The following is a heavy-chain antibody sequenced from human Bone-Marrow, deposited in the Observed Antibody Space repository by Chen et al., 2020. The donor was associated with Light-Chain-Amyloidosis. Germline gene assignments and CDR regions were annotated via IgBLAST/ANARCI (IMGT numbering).Heavy chain of an antibody. V-gene: IGHV5-51*01. D-gene: IGHD5-12*01. CDR2: IYPDDSNA. Sequence: EVQLEQSGPEVKKPGESLKISCKGSGYTFPNYWIAWVRPMPGKGLEWLGGIYPDDSNARYSPTFEGQVTISADRYTTTAYLQWRSLKASDSAMYYCARRRDGYSFDYWGQGTLVTVSS. CDR1: GYTFPNYW. J-gene: IGHJ4*02. CDR3: ARRRDGYSFDY.